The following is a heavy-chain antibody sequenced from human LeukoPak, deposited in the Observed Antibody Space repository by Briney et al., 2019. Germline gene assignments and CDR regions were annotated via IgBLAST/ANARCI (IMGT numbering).Heavy chain of an antibody. D-gene: IGHD2-21*02. Sequence: ASVKVSCKASGFTFTGYYMHWVRQAPGQGLEWMGRINPNSGGTNYAQKFQGRVTMTRDTSISTAYMELSRLRSDDTAVYYCARDYCGGVCFPDYWGQGTLVTVSS. V-gene: IGHV1-2*06. J-gene: IGHJ4*02. CDR1: GFTFTGYY. CDR3: ARDYCGGVCFPDY. CDR2: INPNSGGT.